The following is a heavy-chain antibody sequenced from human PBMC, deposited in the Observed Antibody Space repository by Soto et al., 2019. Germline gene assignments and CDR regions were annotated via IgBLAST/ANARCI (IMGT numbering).Heavy chain of an antibody. CDR1: GYTFTGYY. CDR2: INPNSGGT. D-gene: IGHD3-22*01. J-gene: IGHJ4*02. V-gene: IGHV1-2*04. CDR3: ARYPYYYDSSGYRYFDY. Sequence: GASVKVSCKASGYTFTGYYMHWVRQAPGQGLEWMGWINPNSGGTNYAQKFQGWVTMTRDTSISTAYMELSRLRSDDTAVYYCARYPYYYDSSGYRYFDYWGQGTLVTVS.